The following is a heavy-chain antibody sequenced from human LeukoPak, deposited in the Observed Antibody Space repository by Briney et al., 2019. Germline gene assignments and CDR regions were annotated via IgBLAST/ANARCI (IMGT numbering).Heavy chain of an antibody. J-gene: IGHJ4*02. CDR3: ARGSGSSVY. CDR2: ISSSGGST. CDR1: GFTFSDYD. D-gene: IGHD1-26*01. V-gene: IGHV3-23*01. Sequence: GGSLRLSCAASGFTFSDYDMSWVRQAPGKGLEWVSVISSSGGSTYYADSVKGRFTISRDNAKNSLYLQMNSLRAEDTAVYYCARGSGSSVYWGQGTLVTVSS.